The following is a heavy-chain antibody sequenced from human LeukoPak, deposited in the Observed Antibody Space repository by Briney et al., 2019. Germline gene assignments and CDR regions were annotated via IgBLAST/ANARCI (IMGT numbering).Heavy chain of an antibody. J-gene: IGHJ4*02. CDR2: ISSGGVDT. CDR3: AKPSKYGNFFDY. Sequence: GGSLRLSCAVSGFPFSRNSMSWVRKAPGKGLEWISAISSGGVDTFYADSVQGRFIVSRDISKNTLYLQMDSLRADDTAVYYCAKPSKYGNFFDYWGQGTLVTVSS. CDR1: GFPFSRNS. D-gene: IGHD2-2*01. V-gene: IGHV3-23*01.